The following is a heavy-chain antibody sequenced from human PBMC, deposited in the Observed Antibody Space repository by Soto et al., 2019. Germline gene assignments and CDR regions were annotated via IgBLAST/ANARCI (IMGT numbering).Heavy chain of an antibody. CDR2: IGTAGDT. J-gene: IGHJ6*02. CDR1: GFTFSSYD. Sequence: GGSLRLSCAASGFTFSSYDMHWVRQATGKGLEWVSAIGTAGDTYYPGSVKGRFTISRENAKNSLYLQMNSLRAEDTAVYYCARSSYYYDSSGYQYRDYYGMDVWGQGTTVTVSS. D-gene: IGHD3-22*01. CDR3: ARSSYYYDSSGYQYRDYYGMDV. V-gene: IGHV3-13*01.